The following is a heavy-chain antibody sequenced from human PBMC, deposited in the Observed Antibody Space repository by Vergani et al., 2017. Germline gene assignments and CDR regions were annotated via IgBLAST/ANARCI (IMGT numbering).Heavy chain of an antibody. Sequence: VHLVESGGGVVQPGRSLRLSCAASGFTFSTYSINWVRQAPGKGLEWVSSISSSSTYIFYADSVKGRFTISRDNAKNSLYLQMNSLGAEDTAVYYCARGYRNCSNTGCRFDYWSQGTLVTVSS. CDR3: ARGYRNCSNTGCRFDY. CDR1: GFTFSTYS. V-gene: IGHV3-21*01. J-gene: IGHJ4*02. CDR2: ISSSSTYI. D-gene: IGHD2-2*01.